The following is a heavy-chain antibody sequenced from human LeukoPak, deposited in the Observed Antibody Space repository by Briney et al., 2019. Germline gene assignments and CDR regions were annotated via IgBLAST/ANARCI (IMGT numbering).Heavy chain of an antibody. CDR1: GGSISSTNW. CDR3: ARRWGGRDAFDI. D-gene: IGHD7-27*01. CDR2: ISLTGET. J-gene: IGHJ3*02. V-gene: IGHV4-4*02. Sequence: KPSETLSLTCGVSGGSISSTNWWSWVRQPPGQGLEWIGEISLTGETNYNPSLNGRVTMSVDTSKNQFSLKLSSVTAADTAAYYCARRWGGRDAFDIWGQGTMVTVSS.